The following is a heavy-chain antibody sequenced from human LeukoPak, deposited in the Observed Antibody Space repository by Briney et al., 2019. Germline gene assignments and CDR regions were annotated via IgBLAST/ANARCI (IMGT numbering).Heavy chain of an antibody. V-gene: IGHV3-48*02. CDR1: GFPFGSYV. CDR2: INHNAEMI. CDR3: ARDHDWAFDL. Sequence: GGSLRLSCEGSGFPFGSYVMSWVRQAPGKGLEWIAYINHNAEMIFYPDFVKGRFTISRDNPEKSLYLQMNALRYEDTAIYYCARDHDWAFDLWGQGTLVTVSS. J-gene: IGHJ4*02. D-gene: IGHD3-9*01.